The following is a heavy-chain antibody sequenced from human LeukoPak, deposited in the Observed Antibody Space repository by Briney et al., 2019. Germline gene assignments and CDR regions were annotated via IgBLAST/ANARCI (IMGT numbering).Heavy chain of an antibody. CDR3: ASPRDCSTTSCYNDDDFDI. CDR2: IIPMLDIA. CDR1: GGTFRSYT. D-gene: IGHD2-2*02. J-gene: IGHJ3*02. V-gene: IGHV1-69*02. Sequence: AASVKVSCKASGGTFRSYTIVWVRQAPGQGLEWMGRIIPMLDIANYAQKFQGRVTIIADKSTSTAYMELSSLRSEDTAVYYCASPRDCSTTSCYNDDDFDIWGQGTMVTVSS.